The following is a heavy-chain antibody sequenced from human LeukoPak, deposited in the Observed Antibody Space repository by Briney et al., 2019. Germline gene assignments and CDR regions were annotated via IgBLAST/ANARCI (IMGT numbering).Heavy chain of an antibody. V-gene: IGHV4-59*01. J-gene: IGHJ4*02. CDR1: GGIISRYY. CDR3: ATEYCSGGTGYRTFFDY. CDR2: VSYSGST. Sequence: SETLSLTCSVSGGIISRYYWSWIRQPPGKGLEWIGYVSYSGSTNYNSTLKSRVTISVDTSKNQFPLKLSSVTAADTEVYFCATEYCSGGTGYRTFFDYWGQGTLVTVSS. D-gene: IGHD2-15*01.